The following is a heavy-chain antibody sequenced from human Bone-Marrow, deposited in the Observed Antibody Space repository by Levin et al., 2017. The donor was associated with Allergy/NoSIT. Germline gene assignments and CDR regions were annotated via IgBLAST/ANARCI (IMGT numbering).Heavy chain of an antibody. CDR2: IDWDDDK. V-gene: IGHV2-70*11. CDR1: GFSLSTSGMC. CDR3: ARTAQDLRLAAFDI. Sequence: QTLSLTCTFSGFSLSTSGMCVSWIRQPPGKALEWLARIDWDDDKYYSTSLKTRLTISKETAKKQVVITMTNMDPVDTATYYCARTAQDLRLAAFDISGQGTMVTVSS. J-gene: IGHJ3*02. D-gene: IGHD5-12*01.